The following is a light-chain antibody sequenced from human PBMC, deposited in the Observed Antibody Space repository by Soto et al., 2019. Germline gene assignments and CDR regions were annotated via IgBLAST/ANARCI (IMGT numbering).Light chain of an antibody. J-gene: IGKJ4*01. CDR3: QKCDGAPLT. CDR1: QGISKY. CDR2: EAS. Sequence: DIQMTQSPSSLSASGGDRVTITCRASQGISKYLAWFQQKPGKVPKVLIYEASTLQSGVPSRFSGSGSGTDFTLTISSLQPEDVATYYCQKCDGAPLTFGGGTRVEIK. V-gene: IGKV1-27*01.